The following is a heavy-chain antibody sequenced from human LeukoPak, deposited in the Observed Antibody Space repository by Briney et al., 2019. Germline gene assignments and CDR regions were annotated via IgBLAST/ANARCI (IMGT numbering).Heavy chain of an antibody. J-gene: IGHJ4*02. D-gene: IGHD6-13*01. CDR3: AKGRQLAAFDY. CDR1: GFTFDDCA. CDR2: ISWNSGSI. Sequence: GGSLRLSCAASGFTFDDCAMHWVRQAPGKGLEWVSGISWNSGSIGYADSVKGRFTISRDNAKNSLYLQMNSLRAEDTALYYCAKGRQLAAFDYWGQGTLVTVSS. V-gene: IGHV3-9*01.